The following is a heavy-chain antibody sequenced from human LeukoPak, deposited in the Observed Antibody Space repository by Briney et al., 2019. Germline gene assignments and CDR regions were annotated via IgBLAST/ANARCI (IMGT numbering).Heavy chain of an antibody. CDR2: VYYSGTTEYT. Sequence: SETLSLTCAVSGGSIGTFYWSWIRQPPGKGLEWIGWVYYSGTTEYTKYNASLKSRVTISLDTSKKQFSLILTSVIAADTALYYCAREKGSVLGYGMDVWGQGTSVTVSS. D-gene: IGHD5/OR15-5a*01. CDR1: GGSIGTFY. CDR3: AREKGSVLGYGMDV. V-gene: IGHV4-59*12. J-gene: IGHJ6*02.